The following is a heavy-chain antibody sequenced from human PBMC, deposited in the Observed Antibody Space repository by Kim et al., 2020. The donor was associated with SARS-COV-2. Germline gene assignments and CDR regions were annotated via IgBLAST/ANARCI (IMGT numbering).Heavy chain of an antibody. D-gene: IGHD3-10*01. CDR3: AGVGRLLWFGELLYSYYGMDV. CDR1: GYTFTSYD. J-gene: IGHJ6*02. Sequence: ASVKVSCKASGYTFTSYDINWVRQATGQGLEWMGWMNPNSGNTGYAQKFQGRVTMTRNTSISTAYMELSSLRSEDTAVYYCAGVGRLLWFGELLYSYYGMDVWGQGTTVTVSS. V-gene: IGHV1-8*01. CDR2: MNPNSGNT.